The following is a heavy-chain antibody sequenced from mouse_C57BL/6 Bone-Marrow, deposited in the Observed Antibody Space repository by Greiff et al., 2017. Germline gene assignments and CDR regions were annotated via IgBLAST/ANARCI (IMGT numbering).Heavy chain of an antibody. J-gene: IGHJ2*01. V-gene: IGHV5-6*02. CDR1: GFTFSSYG. CDR3: ARLGITTRFDY. Sequence: DVMLVESGGDLVKPGGSLKLSCAASGFTFSSYGMSWVRQTPYKRLEWVATISSGGSYTYYPDSVKGRFTISRDNVKNTLYLQMSSLKSEDTAMYCCARLGITTRFDYWGQGTTLTDSS. CDR2: ISSGGSYT. D-gene: IGHD2-4*01.